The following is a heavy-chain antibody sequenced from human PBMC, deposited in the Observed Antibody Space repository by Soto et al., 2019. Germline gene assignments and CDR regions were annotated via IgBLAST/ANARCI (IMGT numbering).Heavy chain of an antibody. CDR1: GGSFSGYY. J-gene: IGHJ6*02. D-gene: IGHD3-3*01. CDR2: INHSGST. Sequence: QVQLQQWGAGLLKPSETLSLTCAVYGGSFSGYYWSWIRQPPGKGLEWIGEINHSGSTNYNPSLKSRVTISVDTSKNQFSLKLSSVTAADTAVYYCARGVGGLRLLEWSRQPLGGMDVWGQGTTVTVSS. CDR3: ARGVGGLRLLEWSRQPLGGMDV. V-gene: IGHV4-34*01.